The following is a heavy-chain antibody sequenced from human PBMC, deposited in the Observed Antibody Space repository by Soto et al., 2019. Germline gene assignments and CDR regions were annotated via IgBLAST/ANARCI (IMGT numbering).Heavy chain of an antibody. D-gene: IGHD5-12*01. CDR1: GFTFGGYP. J-gene: IGHJ5*01. V-gene: IGHV3-49*03. CDR3: TSQDGGYETYTHYFYS. CDR2: IRGRAYSGTA. Sequence: LRLSCTAAGFTFGGYPMTWCRQAPGQWPEWVGFIRGRAYSGTAEYAASVQGRFTISRDDSKNIVYLQMNSLKTEDSAVYFCTSQDGGYETYTHYFYSW.